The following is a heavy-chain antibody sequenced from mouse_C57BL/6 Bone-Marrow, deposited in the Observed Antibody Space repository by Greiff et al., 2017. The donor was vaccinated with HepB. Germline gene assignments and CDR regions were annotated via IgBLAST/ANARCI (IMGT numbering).Heavy chain of an antibody. V-gene: IGHV6-6*01. CDR3: TRGLITTVVARAY. Sequence: DVKLQESGGGLVQPGGSMKLSCAASGFTFSDAWMDWVRQSPEKGLEWVAEIRNKANNHATYYAESVKGRFTISRDDSKSSVYLQMNSLRAEDTGIYYCTRGLITTVVARAYWGQGTLVTVSA. D-gene: IGHD1-1*01. CDR2: IRNKANNHAT. CDR1: GFTFSDAW. J-gene: IGHJ3*01.